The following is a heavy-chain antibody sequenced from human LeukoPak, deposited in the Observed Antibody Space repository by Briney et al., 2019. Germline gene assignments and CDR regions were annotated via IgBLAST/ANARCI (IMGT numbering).Heavy chain of an antibody. D-gene: IGHD5-24*01. CDR1: GYTFTSYG. CDR2: ISPYNGNT. CDR3: AREMATIFNQFDY. V-gene: IGHV1-18*01. J-gene: IGHJ4*01. Sequence: ASVSLSCKASGYTFTSYGISWVRQAPGQGLEWMGWISPYNGNTNYAQKLQGRVTMTTDTSTTTAYMELRSLRSDDTAVYYCAREMATIFNQFDYWDQGTLVTVSS.